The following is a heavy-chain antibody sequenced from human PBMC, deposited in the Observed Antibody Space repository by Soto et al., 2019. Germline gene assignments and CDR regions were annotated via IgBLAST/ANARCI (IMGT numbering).Heavy chain of an antibody. CDR1: GGSISSYY. D-gene: IGHD3-10*01. J-gene: IGHJ4*02. CDR2: IYYSGST. V-gene: IGHV4-59*08. CDR3: ARRQRNYYGSGSYWVFDY. Sequence: QVQLQESGPGLVKPSETLSLTCTVSGGSISSYYWSWIRQPPGKGLEWIGYIYYSGSTNYNPSLKSRVTISVDMSKNQFSLKLSSVTAADTAVYYCARRQRNYYGSGSYWVFDYWGQGTLVTVSS.